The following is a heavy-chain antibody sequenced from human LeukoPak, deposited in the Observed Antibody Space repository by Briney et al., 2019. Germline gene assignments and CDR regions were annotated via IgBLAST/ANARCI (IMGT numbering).Heavy chain of an antibody. J-gene: IGHJ5*02. CDR3: ARSYSNSWYVFDP. D-gene: IGHD6-13*01. CDR1: GGSTSSSFYY. V-gene: IGHV4-39*01. Sequence: PSETLSLTCTVSGGSTSSSFYYWGWIRQPPGKGLEWIVSIYSSWSTYYNPSLKSRVTISEDTSKNRFSLKLTSVTAADTAVYYCARSYSNSWYVFDPWGQGTLVTVSS. CDR2: IYSSWST.